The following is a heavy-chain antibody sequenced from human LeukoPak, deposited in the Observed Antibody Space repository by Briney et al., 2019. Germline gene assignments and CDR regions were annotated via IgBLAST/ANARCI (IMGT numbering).Heavy chain of an antibody. CDR3: ARGGPKAGHDY. Sequence: ASVKVSCKASGYTFTGYYMHWVRQAPGQGLEWMGWISAYNGNTNYAQKLQGRVTMTTDTSTSTAYMELRSLRSDDTAVYYCARGGPKAGHDYWGQGTLVTVSS. J-gene: IGHJ4*02. V-gene: IGHV1-18*04. CDR1: GYTFTGYY. CDR2: ISAYNGNT.